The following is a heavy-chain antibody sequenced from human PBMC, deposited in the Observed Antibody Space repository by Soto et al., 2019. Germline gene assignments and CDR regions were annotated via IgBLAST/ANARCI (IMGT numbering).Heavy chain of an antibody. CDR3: AKDGTYSSSGYYYYYMDV. V-gene: IGHV3-30*18. D-gene: IGHD6-6*01. Sequence: PGGSLRLSCAASGFTFSSYGMHWVRQAPGKGLEWVAVISYDGSNKYYADSVKGRFTISRDNSKNTLYLQMNSLRAEDTAVYYCAKDGTYSSSGYYYYYMDVWGKGTTVTVS. CDR2: ISYDGSNK. CDR1: GFTFSSYG. J-gene: IGHJ6*03.